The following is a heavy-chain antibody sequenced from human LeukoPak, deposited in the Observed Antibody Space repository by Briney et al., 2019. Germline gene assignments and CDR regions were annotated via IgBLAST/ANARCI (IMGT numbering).Heavy chain of an antibody. CDR1: GGSFSGYY. V-gene: IGHV4-34*01. CDR3: ARVHPASAYQKNYYYYYYMDV. J-gene: IGHJ6*03. CDR2: INHSGST. D-gene: IGHD2-2*01. Sequence: SETLSLTCAVYGGSFSGYYWSWIRQPPGKGLEWIGEINHSGSTNYNPSLKSRVTISVDTSKNQFSLKLSSVTAADTAVYYCARVHPASAYQKNYYYYYYMDVWGKGTTVTVSS.